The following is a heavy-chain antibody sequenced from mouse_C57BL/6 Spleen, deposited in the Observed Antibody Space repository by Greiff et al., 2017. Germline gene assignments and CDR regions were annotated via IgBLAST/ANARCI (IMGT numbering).Heavy chain of an antibody. Sequence: QVQLQQSGPELVKPGASVKISCKASGYAFSSSWMNWVKQRPGKGLEWIGRIYPGDGDTNYNGKFKGKATLTADKSSSTAYMQLSSLTSEDSAVYVCARSGYGSTHWYFGVWGTGTTVTVSS. CDR2: IYPGDGDT. J-gene: IGHJ1*03. CDR1: GYAFSSSW. CDR3: ARSGYGSTHWYFGV. D-gene: IGHD1-1*01. V-gene: IGHV1-82*01.